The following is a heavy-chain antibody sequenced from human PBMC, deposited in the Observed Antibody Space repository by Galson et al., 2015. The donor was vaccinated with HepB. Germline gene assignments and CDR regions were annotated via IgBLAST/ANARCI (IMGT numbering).Heavy chain of an antibody. D-gene: IGHD1-1*01. CDR2: INPNSGGT. Sequence: SVKVSCKASGYTFTGYYMHWVRQAPGQGLEWMGWINPNSGGTNYAQKFQGRVTMTRDTSISTAYMELSRLRSDDTAVYYCASNRSQDTTGTTSGGYYYYGMDVWGQGTTVTVSS. CDR3: ASNRSQDTTGTTSGGYYYYGMDV. CDR1: GYTFTGYY. J-gene: IGHJ6*02. V-gene: IGHV1-2*02.